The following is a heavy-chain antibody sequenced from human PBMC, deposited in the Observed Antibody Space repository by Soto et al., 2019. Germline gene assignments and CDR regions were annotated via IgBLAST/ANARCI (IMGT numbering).Heavy chain of an antibody. CDR3: AKDRYSSSQDYYYYGMDV. D-gene: IGHD6-6*01. CDR1: GFTFSSYA. J-gene: IGHJ6*02. Sequence: GSLRLSCAASGFTFSSYAMSWVRQAPGKGLEWVSAISGSGGSTYYADSVKGRFTISRDNSKNTLYLQMNSLRAEDTAVYYCAKDRYSSSQDYYYYGMDVWGQGTTVTV. CDR2: ISGSGGST. V-gene: IGHV3-23*01.